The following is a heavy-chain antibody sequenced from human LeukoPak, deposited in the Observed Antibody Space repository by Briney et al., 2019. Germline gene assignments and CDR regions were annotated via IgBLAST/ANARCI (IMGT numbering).Heavy chain of an antibody. Sequence: SQTLSLTCTVSGGSISRGSYYWSWIRQPAGKGLEWIGRIYTSGSTNYNPSLKSRVTISVDTSKNQFSLKLSSVTAADTAVYYCASVTPSGYYYYMDVWGKGTTVTISS. CDR2: IYTSGST. D-gene: IGHD3-10*01. CDR1: GGSISRGSYY. CDR3: ASVTPSGYYYYMDV. V-gene: IGHV4-61*02. J-gene: IGHJ6*03.